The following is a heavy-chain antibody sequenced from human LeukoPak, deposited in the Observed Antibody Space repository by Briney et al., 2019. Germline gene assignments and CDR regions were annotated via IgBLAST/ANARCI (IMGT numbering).Heavy chain of an antibody. V-gene: IGHV4-4*07. CDR1: GGPISSYY. D-gene: IGHD6-13*01. J-gene: IGHJ4*01. CDR3: AGGIAAAPYYIDY. Sequence: PSETLSLTCTVSGGPISSYYWSWIRQPAGKGLEWIGRIYTSGSTNYNPSLKSRVTMSVDTSKNQLSLKLSSVTAAETAVDYCAGGIAAAPYYIDYWGQGTLVTVSS. CDR2: IYTSGST.